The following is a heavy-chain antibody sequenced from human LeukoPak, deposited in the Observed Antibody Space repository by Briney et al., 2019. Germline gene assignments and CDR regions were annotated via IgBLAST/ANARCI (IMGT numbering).Heavy chain of an antibody. CDR2: IYYSGTT. Sequence: SETLSLTCTVSGGSISSSSYYWGWIRQPPGKGLEWIGSIYYSGTTYYNPSLKSRVTISVDTSRNQFSLKLSSVTAADTAVYYCARDRGIWGQGTMVTVSS. V-gene: IGHV4-39*07. CDR3: ARDRGI. CDR1: GGSISSSSYY. J-gene: IGHJ3*02.